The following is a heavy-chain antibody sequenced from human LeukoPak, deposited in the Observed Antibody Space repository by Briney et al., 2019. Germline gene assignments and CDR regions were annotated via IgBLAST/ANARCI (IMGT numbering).Heavy chain of an antibody. J-gene: IGHJ4*02. CDR3: ASFSEGYFDY. V-gene: IGHV3-74*01. CDR2: INSDGSSR. Sequence: GGSLRLSCAASGFTFSNYWMHWVRQAPGKGLVWVSRINSDGSSRNYADSVKGRFTISRDNSKNTLYLQMNSLRAEDTAVYYCASFSEGYFDYWGQGTLVTVSS. CDR1: GFTFSNYW.